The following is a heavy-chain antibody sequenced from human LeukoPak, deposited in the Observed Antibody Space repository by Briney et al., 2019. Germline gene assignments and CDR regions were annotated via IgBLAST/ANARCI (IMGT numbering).Heavy chain of an antibody. CDR1: GGSFSGYY. D-gene: IGHD3-3*01. Sequence: SETLSLTCAVYGGSFSGYYWSWIRQPPGKGLEWIGEINHSGSTNYSPSLKSRVTISVDTSKNQFSLKLSSVTAADTAVYYCARVQSPTYYDFWSGYLSYWGQGTLVTVSS. CDR3: ARVQSPTYYDFWSGYLSY. J-gene: IGHJ4*02. V-gene: IGHV4-34*01. CDR2: INHSGST.